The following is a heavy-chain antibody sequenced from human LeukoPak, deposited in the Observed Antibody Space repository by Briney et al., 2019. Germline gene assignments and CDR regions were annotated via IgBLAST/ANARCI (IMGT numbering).Heavy chain of an antibody. J-gene: IGHJ3*02. CDR1: GGSISSGGYY. Sequence: SQTLSLTCTVSGGSISSGGYYWSWIRQPPGKGLEWIGYIYHSGSTYYNPSLKSRVTISVDRSKNQFSLKLSSVTAADTAVYYCANGAGTPWTFDIWGQGTMVTVSS. CDR3: ANGAGTPWTFDI. CDR2: IYHSGST. D-gene: IGHD3-10*01. V-gene: IGHV4-30-2*02.